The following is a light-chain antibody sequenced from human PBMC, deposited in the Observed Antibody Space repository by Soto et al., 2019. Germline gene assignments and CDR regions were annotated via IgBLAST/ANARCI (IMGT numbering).Light chain of an antibody. CDR3: QQRSEWPRT. CDR1: QSISSS. CDR2: DAS. J-gene: IGKJ1*01. V-gene: IGKV3-11*01. Sequence: EIVLTQSPSTLSLNPFEIATLSCSSSQSISSSLAWYQQKPGQAPRLLIYDASTRATGFPARFSGSGSGTDFTLTIGSLEPEDFAVYYCQQRSEWPRTFGQGTKVDIK.